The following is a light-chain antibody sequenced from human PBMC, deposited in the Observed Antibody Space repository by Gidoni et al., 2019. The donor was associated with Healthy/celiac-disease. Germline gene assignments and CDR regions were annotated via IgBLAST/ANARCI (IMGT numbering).Light chain of an antibody. CDR3: QRSYSTSWT. CDR1: QSISSY. CDR2: AAS. J-gene: IGKJ1*01. Sequence: DIQMTQSPSSLSASVGDRVTITCRASQSISSYLNWYQQKPGKAPKLLIYAASSLQSGVPSRFSGSGSGTDFTLTISSLQPEDFATYYCQRSYSTSWTFGQXTKVEI. V-gene: IGKV1-39*01.